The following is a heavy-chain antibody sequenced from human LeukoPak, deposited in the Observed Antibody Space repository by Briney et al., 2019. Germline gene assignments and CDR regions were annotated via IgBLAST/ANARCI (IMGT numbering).Heavy chain of an antibody. Sequence: GGSLRLSCTASGVTLSSYAMSWARQAPGKGLEWVSGISSSGSGGNTYYADSVKGRFTISRDSSKNTLFLHMNTLRAEDTAVYYCAREARLSMQWLVIDYWGQGTLVTVSS. J-gene: IGHJ4*02. CDR1: GVTLSSYA. D-gene: IGHD6-19*01. CDR2: ISSSGSGGNT. CDR3: AREARLSMQWLVIDY. V-gene: IGHV3-23*01.